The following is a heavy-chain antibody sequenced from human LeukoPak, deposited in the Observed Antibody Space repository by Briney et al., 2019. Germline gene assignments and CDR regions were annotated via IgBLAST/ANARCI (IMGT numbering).Heavy chain of an antibody. CDR1: GYTFTFYY. J-gene: IGHJ4*02. D-gene: IGHD6-13*01. V-gene: IGHV1-2*02. Sequence: PSVKVSCKASGYTFTFYYMHWVRQPPGQGLEWMGWINPNSGGTNEAKKFQGRVTMTRDTSISTAYMKLSRLRSDDTAVYYCARDLMGYSRSLTHTPFDYWGQGTLVTVSS. CDR3: ARDLMGYSRSLTHTPFDY. CDR2: INPNSGGT.